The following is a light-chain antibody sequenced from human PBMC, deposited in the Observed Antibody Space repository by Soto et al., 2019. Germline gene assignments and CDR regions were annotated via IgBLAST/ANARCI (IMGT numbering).Light chain of an antibody. CDR2: KVS. CDR3: LRSTLPLT. V-gene: IGKV2-30*01. Sequence: VTMTQSPLSLVVTLGQPAAISCRSSESLVYTDGNIYLNWFHQRPGQSPRRLIYKVSNRDSGVPDRCSGSGSDTDFTLRISRVEAEDVGVYYCLRSTLPLTFGGGTKVEIK. CDR1: ESLVYTDGNIY. J-gene: IGKJ4*01.